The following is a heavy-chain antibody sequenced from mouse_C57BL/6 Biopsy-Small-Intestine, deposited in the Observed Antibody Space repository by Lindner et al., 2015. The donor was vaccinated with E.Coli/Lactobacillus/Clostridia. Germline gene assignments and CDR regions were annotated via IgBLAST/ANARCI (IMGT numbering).Heavy chain of an antibody. V-gene: IGHV1-82*01. Sequence: QLQESGPELVKPGASVKISCKASGYAFSSSWMNWVKQRPGKGLEWIGQIYPRSGNTYYNEKFKGKATFTADSSSNTASMQLSILTTEDSAIYYCARCGYGSNYADYWGQGTTLTVSS. CDR2: IYPRSGNT. CDR1: GYAFSSSW. CDR3: ARCGYGSNYADY. D-gene: IGHD1-1*01. J-gene: IGHJ2*01.